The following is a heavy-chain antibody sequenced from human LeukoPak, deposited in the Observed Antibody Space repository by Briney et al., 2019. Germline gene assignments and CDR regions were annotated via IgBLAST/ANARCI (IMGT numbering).Heavy chain of an antibody. J-gene: IGHJ3*02. Sequence: PGGSLRLSCAASGFTFSSYWMHWVRHAPGKGLVWVSRIDNYGSSPSYADSVKGRLTISRDNAKNTLYLQMNSLRDEDTAVYYCARGRDVTKVVVSAFDIWGQGTMVTVSS. CDR3: ARGRDVTKVVVSAFDI. V-gene: IGHV3-74*01. CDR2: IDNYGSSP. CDR1: GFTFSSYW. D-gene: IGHD3-22*01.